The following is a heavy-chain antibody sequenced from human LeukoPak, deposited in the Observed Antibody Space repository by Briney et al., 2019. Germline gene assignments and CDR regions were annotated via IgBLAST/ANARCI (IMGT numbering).Heavy chain of an antibody. CDR2: ISGIGGST. V-gene: IGHV3-23*01. CDR3: AKDGYYDFWSGYYHYYYYYMDV. J-gene: IGHJ6*03. Sequence: PGGSLRLSCAASGFTFSSYALSWVRQAPGKGLEWVSAISGIGGSTYYADSVKGRFTISIDNSKNTLYLKMNSLRAEDTAVYYCAKDGYYDFWSGYYHYYYYYMDVWGKGTTVTVSS. CDR1: GFTFSSYA. D-gene: IGHD3-3*01.